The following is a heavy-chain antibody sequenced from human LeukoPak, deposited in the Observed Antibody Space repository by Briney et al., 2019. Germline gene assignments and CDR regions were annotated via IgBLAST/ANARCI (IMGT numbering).Heavy chain of an antibody. J-gene: IGHJ5*02. CDR2: INTNSGGT. CDR1: GYTFTGYY. D-gene: IGHD3-10*01. Sequence: ASVKVSCKASGYTFTGYYMHWVRQAPGQGLEWMGWINTNSGGTNYAQKFQGRVTMTRDTSISTAYMELSRLRSDDTAVYYCARVGPVVRGVITQKYNWFDPWGQGTLVTVSS. CDR3: ARVGPVVRGVITQKYNWFDP. V-gene: IGHV1-2*02.